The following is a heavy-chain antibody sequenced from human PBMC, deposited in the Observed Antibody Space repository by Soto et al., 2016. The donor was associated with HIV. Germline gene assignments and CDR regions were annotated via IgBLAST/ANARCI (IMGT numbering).Heavy chain of an antibody. J-gene: IGHJ3*02. V-gene: IGHV1-46*01. CDR3: ARVPYNWNDSDAFDI. CDR1: GYTFTSYY. D-gene: IGHD1-20*01. Sequence: QVQLVQSGAEVKKPGASVKVSCKASGYTFTSYYMHWVRQAPGQGLEWMGIINPSGGSTSYAQKFQGRVTMTRDTSTSTVYMELGSLRSEDTAVYYCARVPYNWNDSDAFDIWGQGTMVTVSS. CDR2: INPSGGST.